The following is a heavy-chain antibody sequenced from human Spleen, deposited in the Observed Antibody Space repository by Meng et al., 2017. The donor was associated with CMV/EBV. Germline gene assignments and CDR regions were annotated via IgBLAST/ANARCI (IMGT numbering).Heavy chain of an antibody. CDR2: INPNSGGT. D-gene: IGHD3-22*01. CDR1: AYTFTNYG. Sequence: ASVKVSCKASAYTFTNYGISWVRQAPGQGLEWMGWINPNSGGTNYAQKFQGRVTMTRDTSISTAYMELSRLRSDDTAVYYCVCSGYPDFDYWGQGTLVTVSS. V-gene: IGHV1-2*02. J-gene: IGHJ4*02. CDR3: VCSGYPDFDY.